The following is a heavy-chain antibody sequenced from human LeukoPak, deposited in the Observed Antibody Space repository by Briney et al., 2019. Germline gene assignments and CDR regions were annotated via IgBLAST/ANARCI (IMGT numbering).Heavy chain of an antibody. CDR3: TTVSISMILVNKDY. CDR1: GFTFSSYA. V-gene: IGHV3-15*01. Sequence: PGGSLRLSCAASGFTFSSYAMSWVRQAPGKGREWVGRIKSKSDGGTTDYAAPVKGRFTISRDDSKNTMYLQMNSLKIEDTAVYYCTTVSISMILVNKDYWGQGTLVTVSS. D-gene: IGHD3-22*01. J-gene: IGHJ4*02. CDR2: IKSKSDGGTT.